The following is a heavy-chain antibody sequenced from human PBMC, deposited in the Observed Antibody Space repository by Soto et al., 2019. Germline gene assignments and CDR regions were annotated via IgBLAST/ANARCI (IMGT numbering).Heavy chain of an antibody. CDR1: GDSVSSNSAA. D-gene: IGHD3-3*01. CDR3: ARDRPVGRAEIITIFGVVISPPFDY. CDR2: TYYRSKWYN. V-gene: IGHV6-1*01. Sequence: SQTLSLTCAISGDSVSSNSAAWNWIRQSPSRGLEWLGRTYYRSKWYNDYAVSVKSRITINPDTSKNQFSLQLNSVTPEDTAVYYCARDRPVGRAEIITIFGVVISPPFDYWGQGTLVTVSS. J-gene: IGHJ4*02.